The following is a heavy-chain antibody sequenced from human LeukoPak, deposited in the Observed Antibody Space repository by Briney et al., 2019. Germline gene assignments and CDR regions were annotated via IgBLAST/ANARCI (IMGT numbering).Heavy chain of an antibody. CDR3: ARVPYCSGGSCNYYYYYGMDV. CDR2: INHSGST. D-gene: IGHD2-15*01. V-gene: IGHV4-34*01. Sequence: PSETLSLTCAVYGGSFSSYYWSWIRQPPGKGLEWIGEINHSGSTNYNPSLKSRVTISVDTSKNQFSLKLSSVTAADTAVYYCARVPYCSGGSCNYYYYYGMDVWGQGTTVTVSS. CDR1: GGSFSSYY. J-gene: IGHJ6*02.